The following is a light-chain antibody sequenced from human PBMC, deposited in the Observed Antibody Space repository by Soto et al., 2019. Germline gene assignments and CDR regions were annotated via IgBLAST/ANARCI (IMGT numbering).Light chain of an antibody. Sequence: DIQMTQSPSSLSASVGDRFTMTSRSSQSISSYLNWYQQKPGKAPKLLIYAASSLQSGVPSRFSGSGSGTDFTLTISSLQPEDFATYYCQQSYSTPPNTFGGGTKVDI. J-gene: IGKJ4*01. V-gene: IGKV1-39*01. CDR3: QQSYSTPPNT. CDR2: AAS. CDR1: QSISSY.